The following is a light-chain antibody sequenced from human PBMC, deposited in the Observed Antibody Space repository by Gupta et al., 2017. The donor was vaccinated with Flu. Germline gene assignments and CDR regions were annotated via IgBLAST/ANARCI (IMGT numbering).Light chain of an antibody. J-gene: IGKJ3*01. Sequence: DIQLTQSPSFLSASDGDRVTITCRASQGISSYLAWYQQKPGKAPKLLIYAASTLQSGVPSRFSGSGSGTEFTLTISSLQPEDFATYYCQQLNSYPPFTFGPGTKVDIK. CDR3: QQLNSYPPFT. V-gene: IGKV1-9*01. CDR2: AAS. CDR1: QGISSY.